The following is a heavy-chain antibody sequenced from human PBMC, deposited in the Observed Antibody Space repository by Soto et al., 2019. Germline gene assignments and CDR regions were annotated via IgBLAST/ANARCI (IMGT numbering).Heavy chain of an antibody. Sequence: QVQLQESGPGLVKPSETLSLTCTVSGDSISTYYWNWIRQPPGKGLEWIGYIHYTGSTSYNPSLKSRVTTAVDTSKNQFSLRLRSVTAADTAVYYCARAERGHTGYDFIYWGQGTLVTVSS. CDR1: GDSISTYY. CDR2: IHYTGST. D-gene: IGHD5-12*01. J-gene: IGHJ4*02. V-gene: IGHV4-59*01. CDR3: ARAERGHTGYDFIY.